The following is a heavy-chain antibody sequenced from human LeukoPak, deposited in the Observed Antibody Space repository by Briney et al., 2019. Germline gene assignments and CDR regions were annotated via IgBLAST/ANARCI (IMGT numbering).Heavy chain of an antibody. J-gene: IGHJ4*02. CDR2: IYYSGST. CDR3: ASAGHDGIGYKVC. V-gene: IGHV4-61*05. D-gene: IGHD3-22*01. Sequence: SETLSLTCTVSGGSISSSSYYWGWIRQPPGKGLEWIGYIYYSGSTNYSPSLKSRLTISVDTSKNQFSLKLSSVTAADTAVYYCASAGHDGIGYKVCWGQGTLVTVSS. CDR1: GGSISSSSYY.